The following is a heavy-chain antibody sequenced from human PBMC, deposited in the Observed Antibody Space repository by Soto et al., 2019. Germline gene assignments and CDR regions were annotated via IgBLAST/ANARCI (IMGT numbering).Heavy chain of an antibody. V-gene: IGHV1-3*01. D-gene: IGHD3-22*01. Sequence: QVQLVQSGAEVKKPGASVKVSCKASGYTFTNYVMHWVRQAPGQRLEWMGSINAGDDNTKYSQKFQGRVTINTDTSASTAYMELSSLRSEDTAVYYCARESGYPLDYWGQGTLVTVSS. CDR2: INAGDDNT. CDR3: ARESGYPLDY. CDR1: GYTFTNYV. J-gene: IGHJ4*02.